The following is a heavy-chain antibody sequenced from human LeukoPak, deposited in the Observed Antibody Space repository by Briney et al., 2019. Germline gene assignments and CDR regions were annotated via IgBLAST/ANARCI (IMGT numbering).Heavy chain of an antibody. CDR1: GFTFSRNA. Sequence: GGSLRLSCAASGFTFSRNAMNWVRQAPGKGLEWVSFICSSSNYMSYADSVKGRFTISRDNAKNSLYLQMNSLRAEDTAVYYCARPLDSSNNYFDYWGQGTLVTVSA. CDR3: ARPLDSSNNYFDY. J-gene: IGHJ4*02. V-gene: IGHV3-21*01. CDR2: ICSSSNYM. D-gene: IGHD6-13*01.